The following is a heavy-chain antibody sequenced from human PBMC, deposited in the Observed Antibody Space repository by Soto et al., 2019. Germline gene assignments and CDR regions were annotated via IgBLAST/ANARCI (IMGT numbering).Heavy chain of an antibody. Sequence: QLQLQESGPGLVKPSETLSLTCTVSGGSISSSSYYWGWIRQPPGKGLEWIGTIYYSGSTYYNPSLKSRVTISVDTSKNQFSLKLSSVTAADTAAYYCARQGSGSYNAFDIWGQGTVVTVSS. CDR1: GGSISSSSYY. CDR3: ARQGSGSYNAFDI. D-gene: IGHD1-26*01. CDR2: IYYSGST. J-gene: IGHJ3*02. V-gene: IGHV4-39*01.